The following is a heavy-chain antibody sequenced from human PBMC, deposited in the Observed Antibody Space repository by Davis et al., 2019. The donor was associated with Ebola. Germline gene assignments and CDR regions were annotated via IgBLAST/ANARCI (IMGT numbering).Heavy chain of an antibody. CDR1: AFPFSDYA. CDR3: ARRMEDVTTRYFAMDV. CDR2: IWSDGINK. Sequence: PGGSLRLSCAASAFPFSDYAMHWVRQAPGKGLEWVAVIWSDGINKYYAKSVTGRFAVSRDNSKSTLYLQLDSLRAEDTATYYCARRMEDVTTRYFAMDVWGQGTTVTVAS. J-gene: IGHJ6*02. D-gene: IGHD1-1*01. V-gene: IGHV3-33*01.